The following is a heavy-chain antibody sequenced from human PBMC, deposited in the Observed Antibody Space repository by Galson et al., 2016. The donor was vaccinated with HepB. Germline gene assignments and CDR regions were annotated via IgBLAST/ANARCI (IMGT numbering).Heavy chain of an antibody. D-gene: IGHD6-6*01. CDR1: GFYFPSYW. J-gene: IGHJ6*02. CDR3: ARQEEEYDAMDI. Sequence: QSGAEVKKPGESLKISCKGSGFYFPSYWIGWVRQVPGKGLEWMGPIYPADSNTKYSPAFQGQVTISADKSLSTAYLQWSSLTASDTAMYFCARQEEEYDAMDIGGQGTTVIVSS. V-gene: IGHV5-51*01. CDR2: IYPADSNT.